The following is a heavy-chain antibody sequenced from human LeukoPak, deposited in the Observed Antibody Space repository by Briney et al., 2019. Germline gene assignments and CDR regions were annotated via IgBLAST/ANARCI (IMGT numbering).Heavy chain of an antibody. V-gene: IGHV1-69*13. D-gene: IGHD1-20*01. J-gene: IGHJ6*02. CDR2: IIPIFGTA. Sequence: SVKVSCKASGGIFINYAISWVRQAPGQGLEWMGGIIPIFGTANYAQKFQGRVTITADESTSTAYMELSSLRSEDTAMYYCAREYNWNDVYYGMDVWGQGTTVTVSS. CDR1: GGIFINYA. CDR3: AREYNWNDVYYGMDV.